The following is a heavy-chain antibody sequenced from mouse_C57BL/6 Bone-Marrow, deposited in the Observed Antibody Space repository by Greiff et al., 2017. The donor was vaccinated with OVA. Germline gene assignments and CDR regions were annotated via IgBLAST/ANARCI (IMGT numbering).Heavy chain of an antibody. CDR2: IHPNSGST. V-gene: IGHV1-64*01. J-gene: IGHJ3*01. Sequence: QVQLQQPGAELVKPGASVKLSCKASGYTFTSYWMHWVKQRPGQGLEWIGMIHPNSGSTNDNEKVKSKGTLTVEKSSSPGYLQLSSLTSEDSAVYYCARGRLRRWFAYWGQGTLVTVSA. CDR3: ARGRLRRWFAY. D-gene: IGHD2-4*01. CDR1: GYTFTSYW.